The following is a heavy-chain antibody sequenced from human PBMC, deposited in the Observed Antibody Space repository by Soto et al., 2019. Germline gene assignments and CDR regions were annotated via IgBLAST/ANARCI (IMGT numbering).Heavy chain of an antibody. CDR3: AREFLNYDFWSGYYPSYYYYSYMDV. CDR1: GYTFTSYA. D-gene: IGHD3-3*01. V-gene: IGHV1-3*01. Sequence: GASVKVSCKASGYTFTSYAMHWVRQAPGQRLEWMGWINAGNGNTKYSQKFQGRVTITRDTSASTAYMELSSLRSEDTAVYYCAREFLNYDFWSGYYPSYYYYSYMDVWGKGTTVTVSS. CDR2: INAGNGNT. J-gene: IGHJ6*03.